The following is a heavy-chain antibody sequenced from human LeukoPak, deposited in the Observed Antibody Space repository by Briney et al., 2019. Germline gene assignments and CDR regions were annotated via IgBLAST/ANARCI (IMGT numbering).Heavy chain of an antibody. CDR1: GFTFSSYA. V-gene: IGHV3-30-3*01. J-gene: IGHJ4*02. CDR3: ARGNSGIYSHFDF. Sequence: GGSLRLSCAAPGFTFSSYAMHWVRQAPGKGLEWVAVISYDGSNKYYADSVKGRFTISRDNSKNTVYLQMNSLRPEDTAVYHCARGNSGIYSHFDFWGQGTLVTVSS. D-gene: IGHD1-26*01. CDR2: ISYDGSNK.